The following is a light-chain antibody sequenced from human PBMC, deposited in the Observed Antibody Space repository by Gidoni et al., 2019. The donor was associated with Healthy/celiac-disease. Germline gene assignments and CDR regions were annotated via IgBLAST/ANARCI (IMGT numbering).Light chain of an antibody. V-gene: IGKV3-15*01. CDR3: QQYNNWPPWT. Sequence: DIVMTPPPATLSASPGERATPSGRARQSVSSNLAWYQQKPGQAPRLLIYGASTRATGIPARFSGSGSGTEVTLTISSLQSEDVAVYYCQQYNNWPPWTFGQGTKVEIK. CDR2: GAS. J-gene: IGKJ1*01. CDR1: QSVSSN.